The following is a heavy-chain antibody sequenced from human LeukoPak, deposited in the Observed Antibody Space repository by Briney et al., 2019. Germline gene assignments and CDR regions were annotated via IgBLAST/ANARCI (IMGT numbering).Heavy chain of an antibody. CDR3: AKALGGSSGI. D-gene: IGHD3-22*01. V-gene: IGHV3-23*01. Sequence: GGSLILSCAASGFTLSSYGMNWVRQAPGKGLEWVSGISVSGGGTYYADSVKGRFTVSRDNSKNTLSLQMNSLRVEDTAVYYCAKALGGSSGIWGQGTMVTVSS. J-gene: IGHJ3*02. CDR1: GFTLSSYG. CDR2: ISVSGGGT.